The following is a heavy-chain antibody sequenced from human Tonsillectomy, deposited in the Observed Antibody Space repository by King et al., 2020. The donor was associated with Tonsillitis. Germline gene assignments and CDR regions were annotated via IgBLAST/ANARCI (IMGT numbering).Heavy chain of an antibody. CDR1: GGSISSGSYY. V-gene: IGHV4-61*02. CDR3: ARSLYPYGDELGY. Sequence: QLQESGPGLVKPSQTLSLTCTVSGGSISSGSYYWSWIRQPAGKGLEWIGRIYTSGSTNYNPSLKSRVTISVDTSKNQLSLKLSSVTAADTAVYYCARSLYPYGDELGYWGQGTLVTVSS. J-gene: IGHJ4*02. D-gene: IGHD4-17*01. CDR2: IYTSGST.